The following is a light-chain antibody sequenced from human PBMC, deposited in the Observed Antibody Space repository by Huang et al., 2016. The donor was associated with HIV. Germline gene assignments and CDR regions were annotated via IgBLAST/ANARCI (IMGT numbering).Light chain of an antibody. CDR1: QSVSTY. Sequence: DIVLTQSPATLSLSPGERATLSCRASQSVSTYLAWYQQKPGQAPRLLIYETSNRATGIPVRFSGSGSETDFTLTINSLEPEDFAVYYCQLRDNWSWTFGQGTKVEIK. CDR2: ETS. V-gene: IGKV3-11*01. J-gene: IGKJ1*01. CDR3: QLRDNWSWT.